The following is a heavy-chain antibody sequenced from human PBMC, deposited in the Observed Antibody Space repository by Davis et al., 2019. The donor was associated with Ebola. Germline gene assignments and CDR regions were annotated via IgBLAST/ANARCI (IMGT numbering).Heavy chain of an antibody. CDR2: INPNSGGT. V-gene: IGHV1-2*02. J-gene: IGHJ5*02. Sequence: ASVKVSCKASGYTFTGYYMHWVRQAPGQGLEWMGWINPNSGGTNYAQKFQGRVTMTRDTSISTAYMELSRLRSDDTAVYYCARDPYNWNDGGWFDPWGQGTLVTVSS. CDR3: ARDPYNWNDGGWFDP. CDR1: GYTFTGYY. D-gene: IGHD1-1*01.